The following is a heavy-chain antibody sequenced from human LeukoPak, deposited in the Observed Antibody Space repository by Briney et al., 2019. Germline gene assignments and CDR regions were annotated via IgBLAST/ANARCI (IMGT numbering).Heavy chain of an antibody. J-gene: IGHJ4*02. Sequence: SETLSLTCTVPGDSMSNYYWTWIRHPPGKELEWIGSISYSGSTNYNPSLKSRVTMSVDTSKNQFSLKLNSVTAADTAVYYCARSGLVRGVSTWGQGTLVTVSS. CDR1: GDSMSNYY. D-gene: IGHD3-10*01. CDR2: ISYSGST. CDR3: ARSGLVRGVST. V-gene: IGHV4-59*01.